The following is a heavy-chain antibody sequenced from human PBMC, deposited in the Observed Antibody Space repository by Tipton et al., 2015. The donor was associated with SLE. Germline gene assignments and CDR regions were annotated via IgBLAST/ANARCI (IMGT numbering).Heavy chain of an antibody. J-gene: IGHJ2*01. CDR2: IYSGGSRT. D-gene: IGHD2-21*01. CDR3: AKDGTDCGGDCFSDWHFDL. V-gene: IGHV3-23*03. CDR1: GFTFGSYA. Sequence: SLRLSCAASGFTFGSYAMSWVRQAPGKGLEWVSVIYSGGSRTYYADSVKGRFTISRENSKNTLYLQMHSLRAEDTAVYYCAKDGTDCGGDCFSDWHFDLWGRGTLVTVSS.